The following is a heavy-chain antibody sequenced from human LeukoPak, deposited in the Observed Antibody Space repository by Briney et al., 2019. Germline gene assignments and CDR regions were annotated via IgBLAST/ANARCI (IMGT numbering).Heavy chain of an antibody. CDR3: ARGPELAVVTVIGYFDL. CDR2: IIPIFGTA. CDR1: GYTFTSYG. V-gene: IGHV1-69*13. Sequence: ASVKVSCKASGYTFTSYGISWVRQAPGQGLEWMGGIIPIFGTANYAQKFQGRVTITADESTSTAYMELSSLRSEDTAVYYCARGPELAVVTVIGYFDLWGRGALVTVSS. J-gene: IGHJ2*01. D-gene: IGHD2-21*02.